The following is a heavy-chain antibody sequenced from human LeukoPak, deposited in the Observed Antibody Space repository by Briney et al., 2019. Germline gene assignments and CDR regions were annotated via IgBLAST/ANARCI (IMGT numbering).Heavy chain of an antibody. J-gene: IGHJ6*02. CDR2: IIPILGIA. CDR1: GGTFSRYA. Sequence: SVKVSCKASGGTFSRYAISWVRQAPGQGLEWMGRIIPILGIANYAQKFQGRVTITADKSTSTAYMELSSLRSEDTAVYYCARDRGYSYGYARYYYGMDVWGQGTTVTVSS. CDR3: ARDRGYSYGYARYYYGMDV. V-gene: IGHV1-69*04. D-gene: IGHD5-18*01.